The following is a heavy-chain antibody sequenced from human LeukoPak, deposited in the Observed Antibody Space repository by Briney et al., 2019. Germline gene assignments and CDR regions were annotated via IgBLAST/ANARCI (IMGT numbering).Heavy chain of an antibody. J-gene: IGHJ4*02. D-gene: IGHD3-16*01. CDR1: GFTFSSYS. V-gene: IGHV3-74*01. Sequence: GGSLRLSCAASGFTFSSYSMHWDRQAPGKGLVWVSRINTDGGSTTYADSVKGRFTISRDNAKNTLYLQMNSLRAEDTAVYYCAIGNYALGWGQRTLVTVSS. CDR2: INTDGGST. CDR3: AIGNYALG.